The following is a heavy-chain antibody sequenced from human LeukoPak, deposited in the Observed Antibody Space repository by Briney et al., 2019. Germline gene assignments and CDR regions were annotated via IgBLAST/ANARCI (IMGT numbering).Heavy chain of an antibody. V-gene: IGHV3-11*01. CDR2: ISSIGSPI. D-gene: IGHD6-19*01. Sequence: GGSLRLLCAASGYTFSDYYMSWIRQAPGKGLECVSYISSIGSPIYYADSVKGRFTISRDNAKNSLYLQMNSLRAEDTAVYYCARVSSGWYLGGFDPWGQGTLVTVSS. CDR3: ARVSSGWYLGGFDP. J-gene: IGHJ5*02. CDR1: GYTFSDYY.